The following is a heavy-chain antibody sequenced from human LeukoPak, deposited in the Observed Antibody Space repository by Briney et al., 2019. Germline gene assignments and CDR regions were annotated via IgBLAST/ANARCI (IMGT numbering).Heavy chain of an antibody. V-gene: IGHV4-59*01. J-gene: IGHJ5*02. D-gene: IGHD3-10*01. CDR3: VRGPYGSSISNWFDP. CDR1: GGSITGYS. CDR2: IYYNGDT. Sequence: SETLSLTCTVSGGSITGYSWSWIRQTPGKGLEWIGYIYYNGDTHYNPSLNSRLSMSVDTPNKQFSLNLRSVTAADTAVYYCVRGPYGSSISNWFDPWGQGLLVTVSS.